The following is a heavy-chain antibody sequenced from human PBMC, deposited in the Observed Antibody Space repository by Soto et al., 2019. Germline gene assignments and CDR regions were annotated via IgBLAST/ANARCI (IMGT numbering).Heavy chain of an antibody. CDR1: GYTFTSYD. D-gene: IGHD3-3*01. V-gene: IGHV1-8*01. CDR3: ASPTIFGVVPHGGYYYGMDV. CDR2: MNPNSGNT. Sequence: GASVKVSCKASGYTFTSYDINWVRQATGQGLEWMGWMNPNSGNTGYAQKFQGRVTMTRNTSISTAYMELSSLRSEDTAVYYCASPTIFGVVPHGGYYYGMDVWGQGTTVTVSS. J-gene: IGHJ6*02.